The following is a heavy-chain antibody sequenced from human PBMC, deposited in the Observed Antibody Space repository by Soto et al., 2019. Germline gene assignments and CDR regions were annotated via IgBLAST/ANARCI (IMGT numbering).Heavy chain of an antibody. CDR2: IYYSGST. J-gene: IGHJ3*02. V-gene: IGHV4-59*01. CDR3: ARRDYYDSSGYYYGDAFDI. D-gene: IGHD3-22*01. CDR1: GGSISSYY. Sequence: KTSETLSLTCTVSGGSISSYYWSWIRQPPGKGLEWIGYIYYSGSTNYNPSLKSRVTISVDTSKNQFSLKLSSVTAADTAVYYCARRDYYDSSGYYYGDAFDIWGQGTMVTVSS.